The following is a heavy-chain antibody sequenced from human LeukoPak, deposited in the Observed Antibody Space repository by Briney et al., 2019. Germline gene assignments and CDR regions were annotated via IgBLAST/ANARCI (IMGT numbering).Heavy chain of an antibody. Sequence: QTGGSLRPSCAASGFTLSSYWMSWVRQAPGKGLEWVANIKEDGSEKYYVDSVKGRFTISRDNAKNSLYLHMNSLTAEDTAMYYCARDWVAGVPFDAFDIWGQGTMVSVSS. CDR2: IKEDGSEK. J-gene: IGHJ3*02. D-gene: IGHD3-10*01. V-gene: IGHV3-7*03. CDR1: GFTLSSYW. CDR3: ARDWVAGVPFDAFDI.